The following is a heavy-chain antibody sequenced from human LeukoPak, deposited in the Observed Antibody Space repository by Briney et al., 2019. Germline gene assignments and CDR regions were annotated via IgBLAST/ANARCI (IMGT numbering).Heavy chain of an antibody. Sequence: PGGSLRLSCEASGFTFTIYGTHWVRQAPGKGLEWVAVISDDGNKKYYADSVKGRFTISRDNSKNTVYLQMNSLRAEDTAMYYCAKDSRNYYFDYWGQGTLVIVSS. CDR2: ISDDGNKK. V-gene: IGHV3-30*18. J-gene: IGHJ4*02. CDR3: AKDSRNYYFDY. CDR1: GFTFTIYG.